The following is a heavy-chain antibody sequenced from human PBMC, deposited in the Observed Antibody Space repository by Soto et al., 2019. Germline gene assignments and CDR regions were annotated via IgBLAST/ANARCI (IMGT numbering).Heavy chain of an antibody. V-gene: IGHV4-34*01. CDR2: INHSGST. CDR1: GGSFSGYY. D-gene: IGHD1-1*01. J-gene: IGHJ5*02. CDR3: ARGRYNWIA. Sequence: PSETLSLTCAVYGGSFSGYYWSWIRQPPGKGLEWIGEINHSGSTNYNPSLKSRVTISVDTSKNQFSLKLSSVTAADTAVYYCARGRYNWIAWGQGTLVTVSS.